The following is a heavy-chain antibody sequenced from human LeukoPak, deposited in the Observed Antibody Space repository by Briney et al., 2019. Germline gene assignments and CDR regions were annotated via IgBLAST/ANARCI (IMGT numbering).Heavy chain of an antibody. J-gene: IGHJ6*02. CDR1: GFTFSSYA. V-gene: IGHV3-30-3*01. CDR2: ISYDGSNK. D-gene: IGHD3-9*01. CDR3: ATRRYAYYYYGMDV. Sequence: QPGGSLRLSCAASGFTFSSYAMHWVRQAPGKGLEWVAVISYDGSNKYYADSVKGRFTISRDNSKNTLYLQMNSLRAEDTAVYYCATRRYAYYYYGMDVWGQGTTVTVSS.